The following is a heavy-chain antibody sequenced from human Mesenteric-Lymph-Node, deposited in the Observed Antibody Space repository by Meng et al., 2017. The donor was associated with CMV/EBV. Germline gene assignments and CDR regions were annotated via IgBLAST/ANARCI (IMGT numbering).Heavy chain of an antibody. CDR3: ARAGSSSIGMDV. CDR1: GFTFSNYG. J-gene: IGHJ6*02. Sequence: GESLKISCTASGFTFSNYGMHWVRLAPGKGLEWVSSISSSSSYIYYADSVKGRFTISRDNAKNSLYLQMNSLRAEDTAVYYCARAGSSSIGMDVWGQGTTVTVSS. D-gene: IGHD6-6*01. V-gene: IGHV3-21*01. CDR2: ISSSSSYI.